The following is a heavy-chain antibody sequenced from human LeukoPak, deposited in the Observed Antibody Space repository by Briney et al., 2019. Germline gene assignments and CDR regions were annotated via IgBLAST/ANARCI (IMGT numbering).Heavy chain of an antibody. D-gene: IGHD1-14*01. CDR3: ARHARYFYYFDY. Sequence: SETLSLTCAVYGGSFSGYYWSWIRQPPGKGLEWIGEINHSGSTNYNPPLKSRVTISVDTSKNQFSLKLSSVTAADTAVYYCARHARYFYYFDYWGQGTLVTVSS. CDR2: INHSGST. J-gene: IGHJ4*02. CDR1: GGSFSGYY. V-gene: IGHV4-34*01.